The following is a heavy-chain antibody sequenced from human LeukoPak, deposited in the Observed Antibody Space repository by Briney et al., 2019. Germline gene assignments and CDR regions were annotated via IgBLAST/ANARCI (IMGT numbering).Heavy chain of an antibody. CDR3: ARALSRAAAGTVGY. D-gene: IGHD6-13*01. CDR1: GYTFTGYY. V-gene: IGHV1-2*02. Sequence: GASVKVSCKASGYTFTGYYMHWVRQAPGQGLEWMGWINPNSGGTNYAQKFQGRVTMTRDTSISTAYMELSRLRSDDTAVYYCARALSRAAAGTVGYWGQGTLVTVSS. J-gene: IGHJ4*02. CDR2: INPNSGGT.